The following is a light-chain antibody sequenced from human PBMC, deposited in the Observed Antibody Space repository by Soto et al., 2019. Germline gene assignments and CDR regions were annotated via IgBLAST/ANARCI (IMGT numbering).Light chain of an antibody. Sequence: EIVMTQSPATLSVSPGERVTLSCRASQSVSSNLAWYQQKPGQAPRLLIHGASTRATGIPARFSGSGSGIEFSLTISSLQSEDFAVYYCQQYNNRPPVTFGGGTKVEIK. CDR3: QQYNNRPPVT. CDR2: GAS. CDR1: QSVSSN. V-gene: IGKV3-15*01. J-gene: IGKJ4*01.